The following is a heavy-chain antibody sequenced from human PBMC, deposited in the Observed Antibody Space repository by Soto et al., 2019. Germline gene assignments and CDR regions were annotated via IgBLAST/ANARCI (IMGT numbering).Heavy chain of an antibody. V-gene: IGHV1-18*01. CDR3: VVAAQPYSFDY. D-gene: IGHD2-15*01. J-gene: IGHJ4*02. CDR2: ISAYNGNT. CDR1: GYTFTSYG. Sequence: QVQLVQSGAEVKKPGASVKVSCRASGYTFTSYGISWVRQTPGQGLEWMGWISAYNGNTNYAQKLQGRVTMTPDTSTSTSYVELRSMRSDDTAVYYCVVAAQPYSFDYWGQGTLVTVSS.